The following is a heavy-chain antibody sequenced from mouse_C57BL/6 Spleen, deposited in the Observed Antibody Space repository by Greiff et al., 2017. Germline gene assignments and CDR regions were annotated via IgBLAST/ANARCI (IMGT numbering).Heavy chain of an antibody. J-gene: IGHJ1*03. V-gene: IGHV3-6*01. Sequence: EVKLQESGPGLVKPSQSLSLTCSVTGYSITSGYYWNWIRQFPGNKLEWMGYISYDGSNNYNPSLKNRISITRDTSKNQFFLKLNSVTTEDTATYYCARVLLSVGYCDVWGTGTTVTVSS. CDR2: ISYDGSN. D-gene: IGHD1-1*01. CDR3: ARVLLSVGYCDV. CDR1: GYSITSGYY.